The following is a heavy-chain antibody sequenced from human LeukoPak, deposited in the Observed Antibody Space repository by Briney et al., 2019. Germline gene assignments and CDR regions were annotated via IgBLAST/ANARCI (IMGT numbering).Heavy chain of an antibody. J-gene: IGHJ4*02. CDR2: IYQNGNT. V-gene: IGHV4-30-2*01. Sequence: AQTLSLTCAVSGRSISSGGYSWSWIRPPPGKGLEWIGYIYQNGNTYYNPSLKSRVTISVDRSKNQFSLNLSSVTAADTAVYYWGRGGIAAAASGIDYWGQGTLVAVSS. CDR1: GRSISSGGYS. D-gene: IGHD6-13*01. CDR3: GRGGIAAAASGIDY.